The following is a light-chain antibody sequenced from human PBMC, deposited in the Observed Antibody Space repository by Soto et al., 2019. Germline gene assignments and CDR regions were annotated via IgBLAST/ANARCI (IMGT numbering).Light chain of an antibody. Sequence: EIVLTQSPGTLSLSPGERATLSCRASQSVNSNYLAWYQQKPGQGPRLLMYGASSRATGIPDRFSGSGSGTDFTLTISSLEPEDFAVYYCLQYDSPPRTFGQGTKVELK. CDR2: GAS. V-gene: IGKV3-20*01. CDR3: LQYDSPPRT. J-gene: IGKJ1*01. CDR1: QSVNSNY.